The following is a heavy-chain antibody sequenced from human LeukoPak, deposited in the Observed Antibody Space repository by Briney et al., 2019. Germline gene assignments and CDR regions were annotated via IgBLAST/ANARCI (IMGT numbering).Heavy chain of an antibody. V-gene: IGHV5-51*01. Sequence: KVSCKGSGYTFPNYWIGWVRQMPGKGLEWMGIIYPGDSNTRYSPSFQGQVTISADKSISTAYLQWGSLKASDTAMYYCARFAYGSDYFPGHYWGQGTLVTVSS. CDR3: ARFAYGSDYFPGHY. CDR2: IYPGDSNT. CDR1: GYTFPNYW. D-gene: IGHD3-22*01. J-gene: IGHJ4*02.